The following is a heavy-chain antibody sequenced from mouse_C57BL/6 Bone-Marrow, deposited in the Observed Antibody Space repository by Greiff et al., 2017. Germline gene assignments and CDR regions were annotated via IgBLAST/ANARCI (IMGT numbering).Heavy chain of an antibody. J-gene: IGHJ3*01. CDR2: INPNNGGT. V-gene: IGHV1-18*01. Sequence: EVQLQQSGPELVKPGASVKIPCKASGYTFTDYNMDWVKQSHGKSLEWIGDINPNNGGTIYNQKFKGKATLTVDKSSSTAYMELRSLTSEDTAVYYCARSGYDYDWFANWGQGTLVTVSA. CDR3: ARSGYDYDWFAN. D-gene: IGHD2-4*01. CDR1: GYTFTDYN.